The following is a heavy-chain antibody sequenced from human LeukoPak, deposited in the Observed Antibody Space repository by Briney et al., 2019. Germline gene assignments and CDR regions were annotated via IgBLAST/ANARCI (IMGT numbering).Heavy chain of an antibody. J-gene: IGHJ3*02. CDR1: GYSISSGYY. D-gene: IGHD2-21*02. Sequence: KPSETLSLTCAVSGYSISSGYYWGWTRQPPGKGLEWIGSIYHSGSTYYNPSLKSRVTISVDTSKNQFSLKLSYVTAADTAVYYCARRRVTDYSYAFDIWGQGTMVTVSS. CDR2: IYHSGST. V-gene: IGHV4-38-2*01. CDR3: ARRRVTDYSYAFDI.